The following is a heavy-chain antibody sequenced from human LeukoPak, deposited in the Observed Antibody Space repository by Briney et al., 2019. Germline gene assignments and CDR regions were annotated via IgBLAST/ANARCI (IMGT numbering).Heavy chain of an antibody. CDR2: IYPGDSDT. CDR1: GYSFTSYW. V-gene: IGHV5-51*01. CDR3: ARGVRYEMATNPSDAFDI. J-gene: IGHJ3*02. Sequence: GESLKISCKGSGYSFTSYWIGWVRQMPGKGLEWMGIIYPGDSDTRYSPSFQGQVTISADKSISTAYLQWSSLKASDTAMYYCARGVRYEMATNPSDAFDIWGQGTMVTVSS. D-gene: IGHD5-24*01.